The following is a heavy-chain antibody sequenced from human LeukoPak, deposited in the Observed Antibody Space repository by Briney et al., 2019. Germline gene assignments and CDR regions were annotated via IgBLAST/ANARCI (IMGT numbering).Heavy chain of an antibody. J-gene: IGHJ4*02. V-gene: IGHV3-48*03. CDR3: ARTYYDILTGYNPYFDY. Sequence: GGSLRLSCAASGFTFSSYEMNWVSQARGKGREGESYISSSGSSIYYADSVKGRFTISRDNSKNTLYLQMYSLRAEDTAVYYCARTYYDILTGYNPYFDYWGQGTLVTVSS. CDR2: ISSSGSSI. D-gene: IGHD3-9*01. CDR1: GFTFSSYE.